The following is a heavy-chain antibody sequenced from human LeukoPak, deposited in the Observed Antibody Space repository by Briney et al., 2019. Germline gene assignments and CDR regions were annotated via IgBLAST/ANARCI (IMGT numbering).Heavy chain of an antibody. Sequence: PGGSLRLSCAASGFTFSSYAMTWVRQAPGKGLEWVSSISSSSSYIYYADSVKGRFTISRDNAKNSLYLQMNSLRAEDTAVYYCARDTQLGEYYFDYWGQGTLVTVSS. CDR1: GFTFSSYA. CDR2: ISSSSSYI. CDR3: ARDTQLGEYYFDY. V-gene: IGHV3-21*01. D-gene: IGHD3-16*01. J-gene: IGHJ4*02.